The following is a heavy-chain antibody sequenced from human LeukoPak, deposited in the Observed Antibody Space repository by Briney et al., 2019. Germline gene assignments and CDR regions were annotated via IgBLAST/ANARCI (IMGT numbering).Heavy chain of an antibody. CDR2: IYYSGST. D-gene: IGHD6-13*01. V-gene: IGHV4-59*01. CDR3: ARLSSAAGPPFDY. Sequence: PSETLSLTCTVSGGSISSYYWSWLRQPPGKGLEWIGYIYYSGSTNYNPSLKSRVTISVDTSKNQFSLKLSSVTAADTAVYYCARLSSAAGPPFDYWGQGTLVTVSS. CDR1: GGSISSYY. J-gene: IGHJ4*01.